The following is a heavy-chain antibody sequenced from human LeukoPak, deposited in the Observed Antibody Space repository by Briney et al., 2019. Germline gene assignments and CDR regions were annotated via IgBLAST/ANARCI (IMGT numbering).Heavy chain of an antibody. CDR2: ISGSGGST. CDR1: GFTFSSYA. CDR3: AKGSLLWFGELLSQIDY. D-gene: IGHD3-10*01. V-gene: IGHV3-23*01. J-gene: IGHJ4*02. Sequence: GGSLRLSCAASGFTFSSYAMSWVRQAPGKGLEWVSAISGSGGSTYYADSVKGRFTISRDNSKNTLYLQMNSLKAEDTAVYYCAKGSLLWFGELLSQIDYWGQGTLVTVSS.